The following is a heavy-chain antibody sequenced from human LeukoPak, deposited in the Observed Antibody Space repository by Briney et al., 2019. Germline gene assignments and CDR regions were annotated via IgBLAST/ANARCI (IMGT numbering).Heavy chain of an antibody. D-gene: IGHD3-3*01. CDR3: ARDIETEAATYTYDFWSGYYAKTDRSGFDY. CDR2: ISSSSSYI. Sequence: PGGSLRLSCAASGFTFSSYSMNWVRQAPGKGLEWVSSISSSSSYIYYADSVKGRFTISRDNAKNSLYLQMNSLRAEDTAVYYCARDIETEAATYTYDFWSGYYAKTDRSGFDYWGQGTLVTVSS. J-gene: IGHJ4*02. V-gene: IGHV3-21*01. CDR1: GFTFSSYS.